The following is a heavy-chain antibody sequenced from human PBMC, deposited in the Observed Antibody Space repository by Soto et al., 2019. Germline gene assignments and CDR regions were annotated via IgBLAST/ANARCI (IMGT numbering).Heavy chain of an antibody. J-gene: IGHJ3*02. V-gene: IGHV3-33*01. Sequence: PGGSLRLSCAASGFTFSSYGMHWVRQAPGKGLEWVAVIWYDGSNKYYADSVKGRFTISRDNSKNTLYLQMNSLRAEDTAVYYCARNADYDFWSAEDIWGQGTMVTV. CDR2: IWYDGSNK. D-gene: IGHD3-3*01. CDR1: GFTFSSYG. CDR3: ARNADYDFWSAEDI.